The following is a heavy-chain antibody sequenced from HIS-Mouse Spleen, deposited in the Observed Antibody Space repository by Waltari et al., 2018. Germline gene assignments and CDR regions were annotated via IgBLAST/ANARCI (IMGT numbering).Heavy chain of an antibody. Sequence: EVQLVESGGGLVKPGGSLRLSCADSGFTFISYIMTWFRQSPGKGLEWVSSISSSSIYIYYADSVKGRFTISRDNAKNSLYLQMNSLRAEDTAVYYCASLYYDILTGYYRDYWGQGTLVTVSS. CDR3: ASLYYDILTGYYRDY. D-gene: IGHD3-9*01. CDR1: GFTFISYI. J-gene: IGHJ4*02. CDR2: ISSSSIYI. V-gene: IGHV3-21*01.